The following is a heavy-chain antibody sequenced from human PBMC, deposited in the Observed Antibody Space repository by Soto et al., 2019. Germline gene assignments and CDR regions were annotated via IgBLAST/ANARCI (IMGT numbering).Heavy chain of an antibody. Sequence: SETLSLTCTVSGGSISSYYWSWIRQPPGKGLEWIGYIYYSGSTNYNPSLKSRVTISVDTSKNQFSLKLSSVTAADTAVYYCASHGTYYYYYGMDVWGQGTTVTGSS. CDR3: ASHGTYYYYYGMDV. CDR2: IYYSGST. J-gene: IGHJ6*02. V-gene: IGHV4-59*01. CDR1: GGSISSYY.